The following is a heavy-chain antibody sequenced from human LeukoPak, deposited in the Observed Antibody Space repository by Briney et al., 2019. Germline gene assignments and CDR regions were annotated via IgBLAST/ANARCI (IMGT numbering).Heavy chain of an antibody. Sequence: GESLKISCKGSGYSFTSYWIGGVRQMPGKGLEWMGIIYPGDSDTRYSPSFQGQVTISADKSISTAYLQWSSLKASDTAMYYCARGSNEDYYYYYMDAWGKGTTVTVSS. D-gene: IGHD4-11*01. V-gene: IGHV5-51*01. J-gene: IGHJ6*03. CDR1: GYSFTSYW. CDR3: ARGSNEDYYYYYMDA. CDR2: IYPGDSDT.